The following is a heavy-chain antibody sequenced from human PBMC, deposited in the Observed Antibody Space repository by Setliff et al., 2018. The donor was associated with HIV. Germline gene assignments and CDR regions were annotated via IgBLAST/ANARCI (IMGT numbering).Heavy chain of an antibody. V-gene: IGHV1-18*01. J-gene: IGHJ5*02. CDR3: ARARLQGIVTAVGPRDNCLDP. CDR1: GYNFINYG. Sequence: ASVKVSCKASGYNFINYGISWVRQAPGQGLEWMGWISAYNGNTGYAPRLLSRVTMTTDTFTSTAYMELRSLSSDDTAVYYCARARLQGIVTAVGPRDNCLDPWGQGTRVTVSS. D-gene: IGHD1-26*01. CDR2: ISAYNGNT.